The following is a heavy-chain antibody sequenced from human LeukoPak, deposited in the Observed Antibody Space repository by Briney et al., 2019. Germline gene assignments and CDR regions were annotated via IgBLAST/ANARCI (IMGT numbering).Heavy chain of an antibody. Sequence: GASVKVSCKASGYTFTGHYMHWVRQAPGQGLEWMGWINPNSGGTNYAQKFQGRVTVTRDTSISTAYMELSRLRSDDTAVYYCARGAVRGLISWYFDLWGRGTLVTVSS. V-gene: IGHV1-2*02. D-gene: IGHD3-10*01. CDR1: GYTFTGHY. CDR3: ARGAVRGLISWYFDL. CDR2: INPNSGGT. J-gene: IGHJ2*01.